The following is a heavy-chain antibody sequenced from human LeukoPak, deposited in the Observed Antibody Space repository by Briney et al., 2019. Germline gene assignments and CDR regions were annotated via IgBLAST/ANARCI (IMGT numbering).Heavy chain of an antibody. CDR2: ISSSSSYI. D-gene: IGHD5-12*01. CDR1: GFTFSSFT. CDR3: ASHSGGYAY. J-gene: IGHJ4*02. V-gene: IGHV3-21*04. Sequence: GGSLRLSCAASGFTFSSFTMNWVRQAPGKGLEWVSSISSSSSYIYSADSVKGRFTISRDNARNSLYLRMNSLRAEDTAVYYCASHSGGYAYWGQGTLVTVSS.